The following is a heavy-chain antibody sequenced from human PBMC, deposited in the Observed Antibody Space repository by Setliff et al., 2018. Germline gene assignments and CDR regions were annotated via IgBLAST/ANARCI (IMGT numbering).Heavy chain of an antibody. Sequence: SLKISCAASGFTFSRYAMNRVRQTPGKGLEWVSYISASSANIQYADSVRGRLTVSRDNARNSLYLQMNSLRGDDAAVYYCASDPSYASSLYYYLEVWGKGTTVTVSS. V-gene: IGHV3-48*01. J-gene: IGHJ6*03. CDR1: GFTFSRYA. D-gene: IGHD6-13*01. CDR3: ASDPSYASSLYYYLEV. CDR2: ISASSANI.